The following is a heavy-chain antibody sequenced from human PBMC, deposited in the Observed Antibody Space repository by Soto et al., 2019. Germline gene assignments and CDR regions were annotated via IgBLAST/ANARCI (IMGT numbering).Heavy chain of an antibody. D-gene: IGHD2-2*01. J-gene: IGHJ4*02. CDR3: AKAFYRSYQLPNDY. V-gene: IGHV3-23*01. CDR1: GFTFSSYA. Sequence: EVPLLESGGGLVQPGGSLRLSCAASGFTFSSYAMSWVRQAPGKGLEWVSAISGSGGSTYYADSVKGRFTISRDNSKNTLYLQMNSLRTDDTAVYYCAKAFYRSYQLPNDYWGQGTLVTVSS. CDR2: ISGSGGST.